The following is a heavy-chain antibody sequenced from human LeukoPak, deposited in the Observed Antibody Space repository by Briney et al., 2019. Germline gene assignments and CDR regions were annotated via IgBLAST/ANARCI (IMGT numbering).Heavy chain of an antibody. J-gene: IGHJ4*02. D-gene: IGHD4-23*01. CDR3: ARGSSTVAFLDY. CDR1: GGTFSSYA. CDR2: IIPILGIA. V-gene: IGHV1-69*04. Sequence: SVKVSCKASGGTFSSYAINWVRQAPGQGLEWMGRIIPILGIANYAQKFQGRVTITADKSTSTAYMELSSLRSEDTAVYYCARGSSTVAFLDYWGQGTLVTVSS.